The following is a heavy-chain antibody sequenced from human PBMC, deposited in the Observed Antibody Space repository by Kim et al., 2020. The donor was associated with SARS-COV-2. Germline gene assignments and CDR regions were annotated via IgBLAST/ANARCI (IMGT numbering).Heavy chain of an antibody. Sequence: SETLSLTCTVSGGSISTNCYSWVRQRQPPGMGRVWIVNIYGSGSSYYSPSSRSRITLSVDTNKNPFSLRPSTVAAAAAAFYSSATRTVGRGGFAYFGFWG. V-gene: IGHV4-39*01. J-gene: IGHJ4*01. D-gene: IGHD3-10*01. CDR3: ATRTVGRGGFAYFGF. CDR1: GGSISTNCYS. CDR2: IYGSGSS.